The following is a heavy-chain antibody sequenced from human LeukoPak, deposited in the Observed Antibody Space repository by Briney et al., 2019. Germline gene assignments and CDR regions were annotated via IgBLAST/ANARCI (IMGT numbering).Heavy chain of an antibody. D-gene: IGHD5-12*01. J-gene: IGHJ4*02. V-gene: IGHV4-34*01. CDR3: ARDSGYDGFDY. Sequence: SETLSLTCAVYGGSFSGYYWSWIRQPPGKGLEWIGEINHSGSTNYNPSLKSRVTISVDTSKNQFSLKLSSVTAADTAVYYCARDSGYDGFDYWGQGTLVTVSS. CDR1: GGSFSGYY. CDR2: INHSGST.